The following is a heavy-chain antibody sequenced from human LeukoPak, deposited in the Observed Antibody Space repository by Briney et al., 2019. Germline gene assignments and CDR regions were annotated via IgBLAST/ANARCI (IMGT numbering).Heavy chain of an antibody. CDR3: ARGFFGVVGFDY. J-gene: IGHJ4*02. D-gene: IGHD3-3*01. CDR2: IRYDGSNK. CDR1: GFTFSSYG. V-gene: IGHV3-30*02. Sequence: PGGSLRLSCAASGFTFSSYGMHWVRQAPGKGLEWVAFIRYDGSNKYYADSVKGRFTISRDNSKNTLYLQMNSLRAEDTAVYYCARGFFGVVGFDYWGQGTLVTVSS.